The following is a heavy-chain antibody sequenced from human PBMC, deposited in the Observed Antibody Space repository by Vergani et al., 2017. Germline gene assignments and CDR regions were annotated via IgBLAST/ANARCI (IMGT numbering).Heavy chain of an antibody. Sequence: EVQVVESGGGLIKPGGSLGLSCVVSGITFKNAWLNWVRQAPGKGLEWIGRIRSKNDGGTADYTATLNGRFTISRDDSKDSAFLMVNNLKTEDAAVYFCYTEYHHYWGQGTLVTVSS. V-gene: IGHV3-15*01. CDR3: YTEYHHY. J-gene: IGHJ4*02. CDR1: GITFKNAW. CDR2: IRSKNDGGTA. D-gene: IGHD2-2*01.